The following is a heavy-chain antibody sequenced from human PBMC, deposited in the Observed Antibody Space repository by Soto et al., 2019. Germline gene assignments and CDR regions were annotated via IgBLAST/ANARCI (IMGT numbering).Heavy chain of an antibody. CDR1: GYTFTSYD. J-gene: IGHJ6*03. CDR3: ARGQRRYSSSWTYYYYYMDV. Sequence: ASVKVSCKASGYTFTSYDINWVRQATGQGLEWMGWMNPNSGNTGYAQKFQGRVTMTRNTSISTAYMELSSLRSEDTAVYYCARGQRRYSSSWTYYYYYMDVRGKGTTVTVSS. D-gene: IGHD6-13*01. V-gene: IGHV1-8*01. CDR2: MNPNSGNT.